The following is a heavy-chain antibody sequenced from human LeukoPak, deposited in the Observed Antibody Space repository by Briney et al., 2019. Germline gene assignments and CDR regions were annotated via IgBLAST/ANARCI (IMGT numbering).Heavy chain of an antibody. V-gene: IGHV3-7*01. J-gene: IGHJ5*02. D-gene: IGHD4-17*01. Sequence: GGSLRLSCAASGFTFSSYAMTWVRQAPGKGLEWVANINQDGSEKYYVGSVKGRFTISRDNAKNSLYLQMNSLRAEDTAVYYCARDRDYGDYVRGDMGFDPWGQGTLVTVSS. CDR3: ARDRDYGDYVRGDMGFDP. CDR2: INQDGSEK. CDR1: GFTFSSYA.